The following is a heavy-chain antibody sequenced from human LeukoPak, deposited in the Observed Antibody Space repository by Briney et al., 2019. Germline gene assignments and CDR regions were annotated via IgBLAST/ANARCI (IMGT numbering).Heavy chain of an antibody. V-gene: IGHV4-59*01. J-gene: IGHJ4*02. CDR3: ARHWAHSGGGSYYFDY. CDR2: IYYSGST. D-gene: IGHD1-26*01. CDR1: GGSISSYY. Sequence: ETLCLTCTVSGGSISSYYWSWIWQPPGKGLEWIGYIYYSGSTNYNPSLKSRVTISVDTSKNQFSLKLSSVTAADTAVYYCARHWAHSGGGSYYFDYWGQGTMVTVSS.